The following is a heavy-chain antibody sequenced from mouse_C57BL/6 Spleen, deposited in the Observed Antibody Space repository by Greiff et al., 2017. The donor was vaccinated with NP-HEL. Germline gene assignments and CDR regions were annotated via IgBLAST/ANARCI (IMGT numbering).Heavy chain of an antibody. J-gene: IGHJ2*01. CDR2: IDPENGDT. CDR1: GFNIKDDY. Sequence: VQLQQSGAELVRPGASVKLSCTASGFNIKDDYMHWVKQRPEQGLEWIGWIDPENGDTEYASKFQGKAPITADTSSNTAYLQLSSLTSEDTAVYYCTTSYYSNYAFDYWGQGTTLTVSS. D-gene: IGHD2-5*01. CDR3: TTSYYSNYAFDY. V-gene: IGHV14-4*01.